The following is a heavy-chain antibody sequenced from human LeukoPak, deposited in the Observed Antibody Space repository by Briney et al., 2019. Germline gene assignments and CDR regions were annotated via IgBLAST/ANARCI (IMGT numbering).Heavy chain of an antibody. V-gene: IGHV3-23*01. Sequence: GGSLRLSCAASGFTFSSYAMSWVRQAPGKGLEWVSAISGSGGSTYYADSVKGRFTISRDNSKNTLYLQMNSLRAEDTAVYYCAKDLLTYYYDSSGYSLDYWGQGTLVTVSS. J-gene: IGHJ4*02. CDR1: GFTFSSYA. D-gene: IGHD3-22*01. CDR3: AKDLLTYYYDSSGYSLDY. CDR2: ISGSGGST.